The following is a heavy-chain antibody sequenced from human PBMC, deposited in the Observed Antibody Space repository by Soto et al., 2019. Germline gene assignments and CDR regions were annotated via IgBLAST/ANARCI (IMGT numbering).Heavy chain of an antibody. D-gene: IGHD6-19*01. J-gene: IGHJ6*02. Sequence: QVQLVQSGAEVQKPGSSVKVSCKASGDTFSDFAFSWVRQAPGQGLEWMGGTMPIFGTANYAQKFQGRVTITADESTSTVYMELSRLRSEDTAVYYCATTLRPGVVVAGDFQYYYGMDVWGQGTTVTVSS. V-gene: IGHV1-69*01. CDR3: ATTLRPGVVVAGDFQYYYGMDV. CDR1: GDTFSDFA. CDR2: TMPIFGTA.